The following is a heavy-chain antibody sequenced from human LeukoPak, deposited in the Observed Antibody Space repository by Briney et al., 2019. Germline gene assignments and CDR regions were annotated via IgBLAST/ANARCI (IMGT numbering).Heavy chain of an antibody. CDR3: AKCMSGSGVCVNFDS. CDR2: ISGTDSGT. D-gene: IGHD2-15*01. V-gene: IGHV3-23*01. Sequence: GGSLRLSCEASGFTFIAYAMSWVRQAPRKGLQWVSGISGTDSGTYYTDSVKGRFTISRDNSKNTVYLQIDSLRAEDTAVYYCAKCMSGSGVCVNFDSWGQGILVTVSS. J-gene: IGHJ4*02. CDR1: GFTFIAYA.